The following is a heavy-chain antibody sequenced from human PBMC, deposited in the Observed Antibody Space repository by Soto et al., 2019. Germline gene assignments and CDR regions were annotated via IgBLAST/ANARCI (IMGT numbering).Heavy chain of an antibody. D-gene: IGHD6-13*01. V-gene: IGHV1-46*01. CDR1: GYTFTNPY. Sequence: QVQLVQSGAEVKKPGASVKVSCKASGYTFTNPYIHWVRQAPGQGLEWMALLNPNGGSTNYAQNFQGRVTVTRDTSTSTVYMELTSLTSEDTAVYYCARNLAAGDYWGQGTLVTVSS. J-gene: IGHJ4*02. CDR3: ARNLAAGDY. CDR2: LNPNGGST.